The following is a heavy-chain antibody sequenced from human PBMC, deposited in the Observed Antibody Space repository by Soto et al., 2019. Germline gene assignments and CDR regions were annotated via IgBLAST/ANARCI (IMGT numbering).Heavy chain of an antibody. J-gene: IGHJ4*02. CDR2: ISGSGGST. D-gene: IGHD3-22*01. CDR3: ARARGGYSEPYYFDY. V-gene: IGHV3-23*01. CDR1: GFTFSSYA. Sequence: LRLSCAASGFTFSSYAMSWVRQAPGKGLEWVSAISGSGGSTYYADSVKGRFTISRDNAKNSLYLQMNSLRDEDTAVYYCARARGGYSEPYYFDYWGQGTLVTVSS.